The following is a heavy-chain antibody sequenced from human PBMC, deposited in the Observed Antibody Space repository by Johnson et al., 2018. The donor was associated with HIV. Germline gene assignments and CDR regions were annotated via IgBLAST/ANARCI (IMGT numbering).Heavy chain of an antibody. V-gene: IGHV3-20*04. CDR3: GRGGCCTCGVCLGDAFVI. CDR2: INWNGGST. D-gene: IGHD2-8*02. CDR1: GFTFDDYG. J-gene: IGHJ3*02. Sequence: VQLVESGGGVVRPGGSLRLSCAASGFTFDDYGMSWVRQAPGKGLEWVSGINWNGGSTGYADSVKGRFTISRDNAKNSLDLQMNSLRAEDTALYYCGRGGCCTCGVCLGDAFVIWGQGKMVTVSS.